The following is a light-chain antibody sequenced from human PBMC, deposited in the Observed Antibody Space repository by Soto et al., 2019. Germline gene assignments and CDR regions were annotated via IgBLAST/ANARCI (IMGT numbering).Light chain of an antibody. Sequence: QSVLTQPPSVSAAPGQKGTISCSGSTSNIGSSYVSWYQQLPGTAPKLLIYDNDKRPSGIPDRFSGYKSGTSATLDITGLQTADDAAYYCGTWDRSLTAGVFGGGTKLTVL. CDR3: GTWDRSLTAGV. J-gene: IGLJ2*01. V-gene: IGLV1-51*01. CDR1: TSNIGSSY. CDR2: DND.